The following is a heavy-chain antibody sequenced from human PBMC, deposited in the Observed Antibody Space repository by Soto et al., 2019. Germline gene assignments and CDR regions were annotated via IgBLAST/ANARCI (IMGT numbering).Heavy chain of an antibody. V-gene: IGHV7-4-1*01. Sequence: QVQLVQSGSELKKPGASVKVSCKASGYTFTSYAMNWVRQAPGQGLEWMGWINTNTGNPTYAQGFTGRFVFSLNTSVSTAYLQICSLKAEDTAVYYCARDQSEVAGLYYYYYGMDVWGQGTTVTVSS. J-gene: IGHJ6*02. CDR1: GYTFTSYA. CDR2: INTNTGNP. CDR3: ARDQSEVAGLYYYYYGMDV. D-gene: IGHD6-19*01.